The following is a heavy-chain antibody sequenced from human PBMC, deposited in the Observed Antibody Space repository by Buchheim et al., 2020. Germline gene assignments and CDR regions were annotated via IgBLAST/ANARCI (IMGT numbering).Heavy chain of an antibody. V-gene: IGHV4-34*01. Sequence: QVQLQQWGAGLLKPSETLSLTCAVYGGSFSGYYWSWTRQPPGKGLEWIGEINHSGSTNYNPSLKSRVTISVDTSKNQFSLKLSSVTAADTAVYYCARGPWVWGSYRPYYFDYWGQGTL. J-gene: IGHJ4*02. CDR1: GGSFSGYY. CDR2: INHSGST. D-gene: IGHD3-16*02. CDR3: ARGPWVWGSYRPYYFDY.